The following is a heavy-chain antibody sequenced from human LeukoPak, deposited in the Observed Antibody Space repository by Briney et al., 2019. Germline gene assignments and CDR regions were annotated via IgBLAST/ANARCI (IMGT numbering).Heavy chain of an antibody. Sequence: GRSLRLSCAASGFTFSSYAMHWVRQAPGKGLEWVAVISYDGSNKYYADSVKGRFTISRDNAKNSLYLQMNSLRAEDTAVYYCAGALVPAAISYNWFDPWGQGTLVTVSS. D-gene: IGHD2-2*01. CDR1: GFTFSSYA. CDR2: ISYDGSNK. V-gene: IGHV3-30-3*01. J-gene: IGHJ5*02. CDR3: AGALVPAAISYNWFDP.